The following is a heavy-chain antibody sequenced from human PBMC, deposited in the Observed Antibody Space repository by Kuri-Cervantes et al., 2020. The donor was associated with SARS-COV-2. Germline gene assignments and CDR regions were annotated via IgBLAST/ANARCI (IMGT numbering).Heavy chain of an antibody. J-gene: IGHJ6*02. Sequence: ASVKVSCKASGYTFTSYGISWVRQAPGQGLEWMGWINPNSGGTNYAQKFQGWVTMTRDTSISTAYMELSRLRSDDTAVYYCARALQGVAATLPYYYYGMDVWGQGTTVTVSS. CDR2: INPNSGGT. V-gene: IGHV1-2*04. D-gene: IGHD2-15*01. CDR3: ARALQGVAATLPYYYYGMDV. CDR1: GYTFTSYG.